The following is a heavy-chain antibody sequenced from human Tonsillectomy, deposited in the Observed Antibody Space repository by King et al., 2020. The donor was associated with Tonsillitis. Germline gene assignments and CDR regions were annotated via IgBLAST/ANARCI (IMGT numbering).Heavy chain of an antibody. J-gene: IGHJ6*02. CDR3: AKVTSVAGDDCYGLDV. CDR2: ISYGGGNK. D-gene: IGHD5-12*01. CDR1: GFIFNHYG. V-gene: IGHV3-30*18. Sequence: VQLVESGGGVVQPGRSLRLSCAASGFIFNHYGMHWVRQAPGKGLEWVAVISYGGGNKYYADSVKGRFTISRDNSKNTLYLQMNGLRADDTAVYFCAKVTSVAGDDCYGLDVWGQGTTVTVSS.